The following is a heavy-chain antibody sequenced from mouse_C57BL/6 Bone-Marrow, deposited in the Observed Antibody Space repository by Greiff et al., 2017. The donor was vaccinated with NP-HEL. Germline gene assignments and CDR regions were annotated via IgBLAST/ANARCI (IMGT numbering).Heavy chain of an antibody. CDR2: IWSGGST. D-gene: IGHD2-4*01. CDR1: GFSLTSYG. J-gene: IGHJ3*01. CDR3: ARGDYDRFAY. V-gene: IGHV2-2*01. Sequence: VKVVESGPGLVQPSQSLSITCTVSGFSLTSYGVHWVRQSPGKGLEWLGVIWSGGSTDYNAAFISRLSISKDNSKSQVFFKMNSLQADDTAIYYCARGDYDRFAYWGQGTLVTVSA.